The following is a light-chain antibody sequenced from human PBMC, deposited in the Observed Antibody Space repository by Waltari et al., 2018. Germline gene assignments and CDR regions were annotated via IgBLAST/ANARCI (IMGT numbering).Light chain of an antibody. CDR2: ATS. J-gene: IGKJ4*01. Sequence: DIQMTQSPSSLSASVGDRVTITCRASQSISGYLNWYQQKPGKAPKVLIYATSGLQSGVPSRFSGSGSGTDFTLTISSLQPEDFATYYCQQSYRTPPLTFGGGTKVEIK. V-gene: IGKV1-39*01. CDR3: QQSYRTPPLT. CDR1: QSISGY.